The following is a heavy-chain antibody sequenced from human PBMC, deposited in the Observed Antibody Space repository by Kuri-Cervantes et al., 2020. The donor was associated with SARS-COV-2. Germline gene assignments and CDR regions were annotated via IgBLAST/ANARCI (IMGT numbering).Heavy chain of an antibody. CDR1: GFTFDDYA. J-gene: IGHJ6*02. CDR3: SRDGKTTAVWNYDYYGLDV. V-gene: IGHV3-9*01. Sequence: SLKISCAASGFTFDDYAMHWVRQAPGKGLEWVSGISWNSGSIGYADSVKGRFTISRDNAKNSVYLQMNSLRAEDTAVYFCSRDGKTTAVWNYDYYGLDVWGQGTTVTVSS. D-gene: IGHD1-7*01. CDR2: ISWNSGSI.